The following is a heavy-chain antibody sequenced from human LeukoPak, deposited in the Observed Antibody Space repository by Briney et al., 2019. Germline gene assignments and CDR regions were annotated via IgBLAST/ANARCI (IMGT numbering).Heavy chain of an antibody. J-gene: IGHJ4*02. CDR2: ISSSSSYI. CDR3: ARGAYYDILTGQPQNDY. CDR1: GFTFSSYS. V-gene: IGHV3-21*01. D-gene: IGHD3-9*01. Sequence: GGSLRLSCAASGFTFSSYSMNWVRKAPGKGLEWVSSISSSSSYIYYADSVKGRFTISRDNAKNSLYLQMNSLRAEDTAVYYCARGAYYDILTGQPQNDYWGQGTLVTVSS.